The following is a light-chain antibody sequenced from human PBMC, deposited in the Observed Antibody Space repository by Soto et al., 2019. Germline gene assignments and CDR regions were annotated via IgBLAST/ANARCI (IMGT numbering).Light chain of an antibody. Sequence: EIVMTQSPATLSVSPGERATLSCRASQSVSSNLAWYQQKPGQAPRLLIYGASTRATDIPARFSGSGSATEFTLTISSLESEDFAVYYCQQYSHSPLTFGGGTKVEIK. CDR2: GAS. J-gene: IGKJ4*01. V-gene: IGKV3-15*01. CDR1: QSVSSN. CDR3: QQYSHSPLT.